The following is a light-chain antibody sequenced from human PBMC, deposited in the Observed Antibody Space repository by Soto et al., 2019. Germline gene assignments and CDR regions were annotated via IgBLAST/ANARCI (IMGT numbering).Light chain of an antibody. V-gene: IGLV2-14*01. CDR3: SSYTSSRTRV. Sequence: QSVLTQPASVSGSPGQSITISCTGTSSDVGAYNYVSWYQQHPGKAPKLMIYDVSTRPSGVSNRFSGSKSGNTASLTISGLQAEDEADYYCSSYTSSRTRVFGTGTKVTVL. J-gene: IGLJ1*01. CDR1: SSDVGAYNY. CDR2: DVS.